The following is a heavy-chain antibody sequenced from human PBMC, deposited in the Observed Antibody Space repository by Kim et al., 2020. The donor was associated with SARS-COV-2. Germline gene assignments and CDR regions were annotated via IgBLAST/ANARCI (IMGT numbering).Heavy chain of an antibody. J-gene: IGHJ4*02. CDR1: GFTFDDYA. Sequence: GGSLRLSCAASGFTFDDYAMHWVRQAPGKGLEWVSLISGDGGSTYYADSVKGRFTISRDNSKNSLYLQMNSLRTEDTALYYCASPFGVGARGLDDYWGQGTLVTVSS. D-gene: IGHD1-26*01. V-gene: IGHV3-43*02. CDR3: ASPFGVGARGLDDY. CDR2: ISGDGGST.